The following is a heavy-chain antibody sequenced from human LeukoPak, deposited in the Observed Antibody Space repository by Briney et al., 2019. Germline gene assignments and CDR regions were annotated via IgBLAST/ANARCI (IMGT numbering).Heavy chain of an antibody. Sequence: AGESLKISCQGSGNSFNNYWISWVRQVPGKGLEWMAIIYAADSDTRYSPSFQGQVTLSVDKSISTVYLQWSSLKASDTAVYYCARHPRGLDLWGQGTLVTVSS. J-gene: IGHJ5*02. D-gene: IGHD3-10*01. CDR1: GNSFNNYW. CDR3: ARHPRGLDL. V-gene: IGHV5-51*01. CDR2: IYAADSDT.